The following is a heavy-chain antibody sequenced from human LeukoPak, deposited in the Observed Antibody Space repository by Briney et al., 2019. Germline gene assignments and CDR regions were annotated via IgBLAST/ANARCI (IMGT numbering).Heavy chain of an antibody. CDR1: GYSFTSYW. CDR2: IFPGDSDT. CDR3: ARRTKDYGLYYFDY. J-gene: IGHJ4*02. D-gene: IGHD3-10*01. Sequence: GESLKISCKGSGYSFTSYWIGWVRLMPGKGLEWMGIIFPGDSDTRYSPSFQGQVTISADKSISAAYLQWSSLKASDTAMYYCARRTKDYGLYYFDYWGQGTLVTVSS. V-gene: IGHV5-51*01.